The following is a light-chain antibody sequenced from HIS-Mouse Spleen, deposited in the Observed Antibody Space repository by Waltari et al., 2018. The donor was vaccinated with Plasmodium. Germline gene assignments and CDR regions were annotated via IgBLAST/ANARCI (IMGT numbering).Light chain of an antibody. J-gene: IGLJ3*02. CDR2: EES. CDR1: ALPKKY. Sequence: SYELTQPPSVSVSPGQTARITCSGDALPKKYAYWSQQKSGQAPVLVILEESKRPSGIPEGFSGSSSWTMATLTISGAQVEDEADYYCYSTDSSGNHWVFGGGTKLTVL. V-gene: IGLV3-10*01. CDR3: YSTDSSGNHWV.